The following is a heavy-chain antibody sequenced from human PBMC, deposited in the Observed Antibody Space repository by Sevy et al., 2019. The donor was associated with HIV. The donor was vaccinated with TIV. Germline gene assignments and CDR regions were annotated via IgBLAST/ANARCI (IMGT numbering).Heavy chain of an antibody. D-gene: IGHD1-26*01. CDR1: GFTFSSYG. CDR2: ISYDGSNK. CDR3: ARARTYAIAKAEYFQH. Sequence: GGSLRLSCAASGFTFSSYGMHWVRQAPGKGLEWVAVISYDGSNKYYEDSVKGRFNISRDNSKNTLDLQMNSLRAKDKAIYYCARARTYAIAKAEYFQHWGQGTLVTVSS. V-gene: IGHV3-30*03. J-gene: IGHJ1*01.